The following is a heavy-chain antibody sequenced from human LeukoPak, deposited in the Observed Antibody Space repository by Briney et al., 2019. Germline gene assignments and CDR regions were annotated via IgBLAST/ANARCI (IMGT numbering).Heavy chain of an antibody. D-gene: IGHD3-22*01. J-gene: IGHJ4*02. V-gene: IGHV4-31*03. CDR1: GXXISXXXXX. CDR2: IYYSGST. Sequence: LTCTVSGXXISXXXXXWSXXXXXXXXXXEXXXXIYYSGSTYYNPSLKSRFTISVDTSKNQFSLKLSSVTAADPAVYYCARADYYDSXXXFDYWGQGTLVXXXA. CDR3: ARADYYDSXXXFDY.